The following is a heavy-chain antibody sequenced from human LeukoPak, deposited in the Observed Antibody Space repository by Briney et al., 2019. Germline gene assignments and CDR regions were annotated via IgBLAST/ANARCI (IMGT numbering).Heavy chain of an antibody. V-gene: IGHV4-34*01. J-gene: IGHJ4*02. CDR3: ARGPGGGWYPN. Sequence: SETLSLTCAVYGGSFSGYYWSWIRQPPGKGLEWIGEINHSGSTNYNPSLKSRVSISVDTSKNQFSLKLNSVTAADTAVYYCARGPGGGWYPNWGQGTLVTVSS. CDR1: GGSFSGYY. CDR2: INHSGST. D-gene: IGHD6-19*01.